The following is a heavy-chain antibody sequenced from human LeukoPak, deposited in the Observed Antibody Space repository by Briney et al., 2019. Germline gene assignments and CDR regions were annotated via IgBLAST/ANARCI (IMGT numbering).Heavy chain of an antibody. D-gene: IGHD6-19*01. J-gene: IGHJ4*02. V-gene: IGHV3-30*03. CDR2: ISYDGSNK. CDR3: ATGIYSSGWYLDY. Sequence: GGSLRLSCAASGFTFSSYGMHWVRRAPGKGLEWVAVISYDGSNKYYADSVKGRFTISRDNSKNTLYLQMNSLRAEDTAVYYCATGIYSSGWYLDYWGQGTLVTVSS. CDR1: GFTFSSYG.